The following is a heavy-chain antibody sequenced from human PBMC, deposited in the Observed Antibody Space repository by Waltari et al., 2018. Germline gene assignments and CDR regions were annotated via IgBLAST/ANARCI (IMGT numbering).Heavy chain of an antibody. Sequence: QVQLQQWGAGLLKPSETLSLTCAVYGGSFSGYYWSCLRQPPGKGLEWIGEINHSGSTNYNPSLKSRVTISVDTSKNQFSLKLSSVTAADTAVYYCARAPHYSSSWYARPSFQNDAFDIWGQGTMVTVSS. D-gene: IGHD6-13*01. CDR3: ARAPHYSSSWYARPSFQNDAFDI. CDR1: GGSFSGYY. CDR2: INHSGST. V-gene: IGHV4-34*01. J-gene: IGHJ3*02.